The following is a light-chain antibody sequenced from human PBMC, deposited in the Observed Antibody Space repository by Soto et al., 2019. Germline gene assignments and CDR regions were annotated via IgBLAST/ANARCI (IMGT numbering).Light chain of an antibody. V-gene: IGKV1-8*01. Sequence: AIRMTQSPSSFSASTGDRVTITCRASQGISSYLAWYQQKPGKAPKLLIYAASTLQSGVPSRFGGSGSGTDFTLTISCLQSEDFATYYCQQYYSYPPWTFGVGTKVEIK. CDR2: AAS. CDR1: QGISSY. CDR3: QQYYSYPPWT. J-gene: IGKJ1*01.